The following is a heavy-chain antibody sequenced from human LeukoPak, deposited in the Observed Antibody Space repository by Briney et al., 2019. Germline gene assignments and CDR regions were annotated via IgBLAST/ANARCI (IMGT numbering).Heavy chain of an antibody. J-gene: IGHJ4*02. V-gene: IGHV1-69*13. CDR3: ARCGVYYDSSGYLDY. Sequence: GASVKVSCKASGGTFSSYAISWVRQAPGQGLEWMGGIIPIFGTANYAQKFQGRVTITADESTSTAYMELSSLRAEDTAVYYCARCGVYYDSSGYLDYWGQGTLVTVSS. D-gene: IGHD3-22*01. CDR1: GGTFSSYA. CDR2: IIPIFGTA.